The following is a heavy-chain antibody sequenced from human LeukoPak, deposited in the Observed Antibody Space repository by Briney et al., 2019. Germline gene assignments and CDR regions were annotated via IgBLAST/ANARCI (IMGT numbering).Heavy chain of an antibody. CDR1: GYTFTSYY. J-gene: IGHJ4*02. CDR3: ARDDSSSGYSYGYRLDY. CDR2: INPSGGST. V-gene: IGHV1-46*01. D-gene: IGHD5-18*01. Sequence: ASVKVSCKASGYTFTSYYMHWVRQAPGQGLEWMGIINPSGGSTSYAQKFQGRVTMTTDKTTNTVYMELSSLRSEDTTVYYCARDDSSSGYSYGYRLDYWGQGTLVTVSS.